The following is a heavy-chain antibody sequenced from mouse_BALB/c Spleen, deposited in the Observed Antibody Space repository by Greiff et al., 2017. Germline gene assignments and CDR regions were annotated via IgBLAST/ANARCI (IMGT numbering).Heavy chain of an antibody. CDR3: ASGEGYDY. CDR2: ISSGGSYT. Sequence: EVKVVESGGDLVKPGGSLKLSCAASGFTFSSYGMSWVRQTPDKRLEWVATISSGGSYTYYPDSVKGRFTISRDNAKNTLYLQMSSLKSEDTAMYYCASGEGYDYWGQGTTLTVSS. V-gene: IGHV5-6*01. D-gene: IGHD3-1*01. CDR1: GFTFSSYG. J-gene: IGHJ2*01.